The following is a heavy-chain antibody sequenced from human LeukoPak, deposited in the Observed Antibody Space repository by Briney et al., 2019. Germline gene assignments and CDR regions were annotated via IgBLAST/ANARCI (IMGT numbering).Heavy chain of an antibody. V-gene: IGHV3-21*01. D-gene: IGHD2-15*01. CDR3: ARDLRYCSGGSCYLGEIDAFDI. J-gene: IGHJ3*02. CDR1: GFTFSSYS. CDR2: ISSSSSYI. Sequence: GGSLRLSCAASGFTFSSYSMNWVRQAPGKGLEWVSSISSSSSYIYYADSVKGRFTISRDNAKNSPYLQMNSLRAEDTAVYYCARDLRYCSGGSCYLGEIDAFDIWGQGTMVTVSS.